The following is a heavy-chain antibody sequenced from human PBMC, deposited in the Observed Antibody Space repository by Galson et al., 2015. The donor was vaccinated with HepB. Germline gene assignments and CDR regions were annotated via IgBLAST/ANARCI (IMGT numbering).Heavy chain of an antibody. CDR2: TNSDGSST. D-gene: IGHD3-10*02. CDR3: ARGYVGMDV. CDR1: GFTFSSYW. Sequence: SLRLSCAASGFTFSSYWMHWVRQAPGKGLVWVSRTNSDGSSTTYADSVKGRFTISRDNAKTTLHLQMNSLRAEDTAVYYCARGYVGMDVWGQGTTVTVSS. J-gene: IGHJ6*02. V-gene: IGHV3-74*01.